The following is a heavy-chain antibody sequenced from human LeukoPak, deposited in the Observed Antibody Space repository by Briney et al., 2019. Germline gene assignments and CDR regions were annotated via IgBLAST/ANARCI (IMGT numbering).Heavy chain of an antibody. Sequence: GGSLRLSCAASGFTFSNYAMTWVRQAPGKGLEWVSTISGGGGGTYNADSVKGRFTISRDDSENTLHLQMSSLRADDTAVYYCARLDFTNYFDFWGQGILVTVSS. J-gene: IGHJ4*02. CDR1: GFTFSNYA. CDR3: ARLDFTNYFDF. CDR2: ISGGGGGT. D-gene: IGHD6-25*01. V-gene: IGHV3-23*01.